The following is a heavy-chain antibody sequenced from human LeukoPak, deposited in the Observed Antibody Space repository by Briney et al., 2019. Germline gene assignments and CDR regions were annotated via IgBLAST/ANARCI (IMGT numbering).Heavy chain of an antibody. CDR3: ARNLRRGSYFGY. J-gene: IGHJ4*02. Sequence: SETLSLTCAVYGGSFSGYYWSWIRQPPGKGLEWIGEINHSGRTNYNPSLKSRVTISVDTSKNQFSLKLSSVTAADTAVYYCARNLRRGSYFGYWGQGTLVTVSS. V-gene: IGHV4-34*01. D-gene: IGHD1-26*01. CDR2: INHSGRT. CDR1: GGSFSGYY.